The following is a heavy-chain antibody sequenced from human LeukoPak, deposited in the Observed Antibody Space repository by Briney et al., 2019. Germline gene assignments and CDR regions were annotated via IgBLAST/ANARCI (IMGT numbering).Heavy chain of an antibody. Sequence: PSETLSLTCTVSGGSISSYYWSWIRQPPGKGLGWIGYIYYSGSTNYNPSLKSRVTISVDTSKNQFSLKLSSVTAADTAVYYCALSVAGYYFDYWGQGTLVTVSS. J-gene: IGHJ4*02. CDR1: GGSISSYY. V-gene: IGHV4-59*08. CDR3: ALSVAGYYFDY. CDR2: IYYSGST. D-gene: IGHD6-19*01.